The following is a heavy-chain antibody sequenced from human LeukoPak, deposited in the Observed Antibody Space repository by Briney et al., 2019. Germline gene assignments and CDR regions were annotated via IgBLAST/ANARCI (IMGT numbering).Heavy chain of an antibody. CDR1: GIIVTSYW. Sequence: GGSLRLSCAASGIIVTSYWMSWVRQTPGKGLEWVANIKQDGSEKNYVDSVKGRFTIFRDNARNSLYLQMNSLRAEDTAVYYCASHSYGYNHWGQGTLVIVSS. CDR3: ASHSYGYNH. V-gene: IGHV3-7*01. D-gene: IGHD3-16*01. CDR2: IKQDGSEK. J-gene: IGHJ5*02.